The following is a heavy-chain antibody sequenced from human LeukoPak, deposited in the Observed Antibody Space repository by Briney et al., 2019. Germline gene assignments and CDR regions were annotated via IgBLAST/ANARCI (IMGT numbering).Heavy chain of an antibody. CDR3: ATSLSNCGGDCYSFDY. V-gene: IGHV1-24*01. CDR1: GYTLTELS. Sequence: ASVKVSCKVSGYTLTELSMHWVRQAPGKGLEWMGGFDPEDGETIYAQKFQGRVTMTEDTSTDTAYMGLSSLRSEDTAVYYCATSLSNCGGDCYSFDYWGQGTLVTVSS. J-gene: IGHJ4*02. CDR2: FDPEDGET. D-gene: IGHD2-21*02.